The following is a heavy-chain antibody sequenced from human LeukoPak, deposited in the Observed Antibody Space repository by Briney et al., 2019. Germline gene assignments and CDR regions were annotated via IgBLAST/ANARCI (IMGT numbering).Heavy chain of an antibody. D-gene: IGHD2-15*01. CDR1: GGSFSGYY. CDR2: INHRGST. Sequence: SETRSLTCAVYGGSFSGYYWSWIRQPPGKGLEWIGEINHRGSTNYNPSLKSRVTVSLDTSKNQFSLKLSSVTAADTAVYYCARAPGAALDWGQGTLVTVSS. CDR3: ARAPGAALD. V-gene: IGHV4-34*01. J-gene: IGHJ4*02.